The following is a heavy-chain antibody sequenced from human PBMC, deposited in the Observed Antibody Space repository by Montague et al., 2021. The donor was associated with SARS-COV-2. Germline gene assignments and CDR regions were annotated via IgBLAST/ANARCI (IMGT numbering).Heavy chain of an antibody. CDR2: ITSSSTT. V-gene: IGHV3-53*04. Sequence: SLRLSFAASGLTVSSTYVGWVRQAPGKGLEWVAVITSSSTTYYAESVKGRFTISRHNSNNTVSLQMSSLRLEDTAVYYCGRISTWGQGTLVTVSS. CDR1: GLTVSSTY. CDR3: GRIST. J-gene: IGHJ4*02.